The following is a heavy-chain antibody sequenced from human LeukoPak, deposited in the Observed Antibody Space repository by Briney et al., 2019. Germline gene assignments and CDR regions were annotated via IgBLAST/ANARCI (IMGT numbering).Heavy chain of an antibody. V-gene: IGHV3-23*01. D-gene: IGHD6-6*01. CDR2: FSGTGEIT. CDR3: AKHPRLVRYFDS. Sequence: GGSLRLSCAASGFTFSSYSMSWVRQAPGKGLEWVSTFSGTGEITYYAHSVKGRFTISRDNSKNPLYLQMTSLRAEDTARYYCAKHPRLVRYFDSWGQGTLVTVSS. CDR1: GFTFSSYS. J-gene: IGHJ4*02.